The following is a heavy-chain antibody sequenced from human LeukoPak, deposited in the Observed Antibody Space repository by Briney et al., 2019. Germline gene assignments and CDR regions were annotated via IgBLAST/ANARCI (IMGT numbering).Heavy chain of an antibody. V-gene: IGHV3-30*18. CDR2: ISYDGSNK. CDR1: GFTFSSYG. J-gene: IGHJ4*02. CDR3: AKGTVVPEDY. Sequence: GGSLRLSCAASGFTFSSYGMHWVRQAPGKGLEWVAVISYDGSNKYYADSVKGRFTISRDNSKNTLYLQMNSLRAEDTAVYYCAKGTVVPEDYWGQGTLVTVSS. D-gene: IGHD4-23*01.